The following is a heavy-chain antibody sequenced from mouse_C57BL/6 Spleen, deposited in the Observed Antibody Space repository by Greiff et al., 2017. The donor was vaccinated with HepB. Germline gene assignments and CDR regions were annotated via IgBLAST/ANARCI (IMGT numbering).Heavy chain of an antibody. CDR2: ISDGGSYT. D-gene: IGHD4-1*01. Sequence: VQLKQSGGGLVKPGGSLKLSCAASGFTFSSYAMSWVRQTPEKRLEWVATISDGGSYTYYPDNVKGRFTISRDNAKNNLYLQMSHLKSEDTAMYYCAREGLGLDYWGQGTTLTVSS. J-gene: IGHJ2*01. CDR1: GFTFSSYA. CDR3: AREGLGLDY. V-gene: IGHV5-4*01.